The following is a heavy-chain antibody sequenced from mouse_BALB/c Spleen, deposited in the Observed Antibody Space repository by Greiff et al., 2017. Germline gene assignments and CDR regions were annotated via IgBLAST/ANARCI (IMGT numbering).Heavy chain of an antibody. CDR1: GFNIKDTY. Sequence: EVQLQQSGAELVKPGASVKLSCTASGFNIKDTYMHWVKQRPEQGLEWIGRIDPANGNTKYDPMFQGKATITADTSSNTAYLQLSSLTSEDTAVYYCALFYGVETAWFAYWGQGTLVTVSA. D-gene: IGHD1-1*02. V-gene: IGHV14-3*02. CDR2: IDPANGNT. J-gene: IGHJ3*01. CDR3: ALFYGVETAWFAY.